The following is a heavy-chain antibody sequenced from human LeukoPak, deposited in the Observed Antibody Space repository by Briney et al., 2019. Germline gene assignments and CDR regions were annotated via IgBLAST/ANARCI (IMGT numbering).Heavy chain of an antibody. V-gene: IGHV3-30*04. CDR1: GFTFSSYA. Sequence: PGGSLRLSCVASGFTFSSYAMHWVRQAPGKGLEWVAVIPYDGRNKYYADSMKGRFTISRDNSKNTLFLQMSSLRAEDTAVYYCAKKYSNSWPAFDYWGQGTLVTVSS. J-gene: IGHJ4*02. CDR3: AKKYSNSWPAFDY. CDR2: IPYDGRNK. D-gene: IGHD4-11*01.